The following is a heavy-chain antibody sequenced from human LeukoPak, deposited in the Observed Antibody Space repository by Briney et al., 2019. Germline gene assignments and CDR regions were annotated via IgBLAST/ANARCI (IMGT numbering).Heavy chain of an antibody. J-gene: IGHJ3*02. CDR2: IKQDGSEK. CDR1: GFTFSSYW. D-gene: IGHD2-15*01. CDR3: ARDYSYAFDI. V-gene: IGHV3-7*04. Sequence: PGGSLRLSCAASGFTFSSYWMSWIRQAPGKGLEWVANIKQDGSEKYYVDSVKGRFTISRDSAKNSLYLQMNSLRADDSAVYYCARDYSYAFDIWGQGTMITVSS.